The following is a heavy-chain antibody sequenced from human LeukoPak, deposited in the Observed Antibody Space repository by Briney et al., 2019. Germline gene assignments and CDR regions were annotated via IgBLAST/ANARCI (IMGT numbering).Heavy chain of an antibody. CDR1: GFTFSSSA. J-gene: IGHJ3*02. V-gene: IGHV1-58*01. D-gene: IGHD2-15*01. CDR3: AAEKRLYCSGGSCYPDAFDI. CDR2: IVVGSDNT. Sequence: EAAVKVSCKACGFTFSSSAVQWVRQALGQRLESRGWIVVGSDNTNYAQPFQGRVTITRDMSTRTVYMELSSLRSDDTAVYYCAAEKRLYCSGGSCYPDAFDIWGQGTMVTVSS.